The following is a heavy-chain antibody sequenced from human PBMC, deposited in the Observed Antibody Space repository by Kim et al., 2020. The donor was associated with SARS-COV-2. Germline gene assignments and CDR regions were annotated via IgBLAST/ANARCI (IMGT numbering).Heavy chain of an antibody. CDR1: GGSISSYY. Sequence: SETLSLTCTVSGGSISSYYWSWIRQPPGKGLEWIGYIYYSGSTNYNPSLKSRVTISVDTSKNQFSLKLSSVTAADTAVYYCARVIPRDSSGYLQLNWFDPWGQGTLVTVSS. J-gene: IGHJ5*02. D-gene: IGHD3-22*01. V-gene: IGHV4-59*01. CDR2: IYYSGST. CDR3: ARVIPRDSSGYLQLNWFDP.